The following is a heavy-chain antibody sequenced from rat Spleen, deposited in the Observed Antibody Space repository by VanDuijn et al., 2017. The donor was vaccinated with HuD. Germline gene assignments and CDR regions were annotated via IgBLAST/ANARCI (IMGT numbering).Heavy chain of an antibody. V-gene: IGHV3-4*01. CDR3: ARRYGYNYYFDF. Sequence: VQLKESGPGLVQPSQSLSLTCSVTGYTITSGYDWSWIRKFPGNKMEWMGYISYSGSTRYNPSLKSRISITRDTSKNQFFLQLNSVITEDTATYYCARRYGYNYYFDFWGQGVRVTVSS. CDR1: GYTITSGY. J-gene: IGHJ2*01. CDR2: ISYSGST. D-gene: IGHD1-9*01.